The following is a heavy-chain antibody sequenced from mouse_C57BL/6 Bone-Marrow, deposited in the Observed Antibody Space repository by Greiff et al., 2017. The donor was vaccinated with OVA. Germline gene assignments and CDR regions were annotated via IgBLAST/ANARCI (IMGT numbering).Heavy chain of an antibody. CDR1: GYPFTSYC. D-gene: IGHD1-1*01. Sequence: QVQLKESGAELVRPGASVKLSCKASGYPFTSYCISWVKQRTGQGLEWIGEIFPRSGNTYYNEKFKGKATLTADTSSSTVYMELSSVTSKDSAVYFCAPYDGVFEYWGQGTTLTGSS. CDR3: APYDGVFEY. V-gene: IGHV1-81*01. CDR2: IFPRSGNT. J-gene: IGHJ2*01.